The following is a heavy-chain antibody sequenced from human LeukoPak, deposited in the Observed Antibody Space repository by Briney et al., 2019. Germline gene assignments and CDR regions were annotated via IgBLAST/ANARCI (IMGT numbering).Heavy chain of an antibody. CDR3: ARRGIAVAGTPAEYFQH. CDR2: IYPGDSDT. V-gene: IGHV5-51*01. J-gene: IGHJ1*01. D-gene: IGHD6-19*01. CDR1: GYTFTNYW. Sequence: GESLKISCKGSGYTFTNYWIGWVRQMPGKGLEWMGIIYPGDSDTRYSPSFQGQVTISADKSISTAYLQWSGLKASDTAMNYCARRGIAVAGTPAEYFQHWGQGTLVTVSS.